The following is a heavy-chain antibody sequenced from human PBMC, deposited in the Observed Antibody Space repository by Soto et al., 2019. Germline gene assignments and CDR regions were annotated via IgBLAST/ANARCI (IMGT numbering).Heavy chain of an antibody. J-gene: IGHJ6*03. CDR1: GFTFSDYY. Sequence: GGSLRLSCAASGFTFSDYYMSWIRQAPGKGLEWVSYISSSGSTIYYADSVKGRFTISRDNAKNPLYLQMNSLRAEDTAVYYCARDRRCGYQRPSYYMDVWGKGTTVTVS. CDR3: ARDRRCGYQRPSYYMDV. D-gene: IGHD2-2*01. CDR2: ISSSGSTI. V-gene: IGHV3-11*01.